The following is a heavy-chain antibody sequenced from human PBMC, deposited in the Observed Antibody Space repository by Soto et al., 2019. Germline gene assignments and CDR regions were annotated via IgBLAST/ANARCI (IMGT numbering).Heavy chain of an antibody. CDR1: GFTFSSYS. V-gene: IGHV3-21*01. J-gene: IGHJ6*02. CDR3: ARDKGRGRITMVRGPNGYYGMDV. CDR2: ISSSSSYI. Sequence: GGSLRLSGAASGFTFSSYSMNWVRQAPGKGLEWVSSISSSSSYIYYADSVKGRFTISRDNAKNSLYLQMNSLRAEDTAVYYCARDKGRGRITMVRGPNGYYGMDVWGQGTTVTVSS. D-gene: IGHD3-10*01.